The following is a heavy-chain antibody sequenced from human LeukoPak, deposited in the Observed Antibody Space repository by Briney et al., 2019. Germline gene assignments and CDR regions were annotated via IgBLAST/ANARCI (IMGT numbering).Heavy chain of an antibody. V-gene: IGHV3-23*01. J-gene: IGHJ4*02. CDR2: ISNSGSFT. D-gene: IGHD3-10*01. CDR1: GFTFSNYA. Sequence: GGSPRLSCAASGFTFSNYAMSWVRQAPGKGLEWVSAISNSGSFTYFADSVKGRFTISRDNSKNTLFLQMNSLRADDTAVYYCARMVRGVINPCDHWGQGTLVTVSS. CDR3: ARMVRGVINPCDH.